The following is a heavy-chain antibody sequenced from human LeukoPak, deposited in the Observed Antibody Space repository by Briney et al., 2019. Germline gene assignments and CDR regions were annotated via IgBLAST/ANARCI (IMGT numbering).Heavy chain of an antibody. Sequence: GGSLRLSCAASGFTFSSYSMNWVRQAPGKGLEWVSSISSSSSYIYYAGSVKGRFTISRDNAKNSLYLQMNSLRAEDTAVYYCARGPAYCGGDCFDWNWFDPWGQGTLVTVSS. J-gene: IGHJ5*02. V-gene: IGHV3-21*01. CDR1: GFTFSSYS. CDR3: ARGPAYCGGDCFDWNWFDP. CDR2: ISSSSSYI. D-gene: IGHD2-21*02.